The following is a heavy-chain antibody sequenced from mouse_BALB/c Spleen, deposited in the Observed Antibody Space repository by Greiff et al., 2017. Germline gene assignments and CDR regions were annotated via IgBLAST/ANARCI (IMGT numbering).Heavy chain of an antibody. CDR1: GYSFTDYN. CDR2: IDPYNGGT. Sequence: EVQLQLSGPELVKPGASVQVSCKASGYSFTDYNLYWVKQSHGKSLEWIGYIDPYNGGTSFNQKFKGKATLTVDKSSSTAFMHLNSLTSEDSAVYYGARGWTTVVARDYYAMDYGGKGSWVTVS. J-gene: IGHJ4*01. D-gene: IGHD1-1*01. CDR3: ARGWTTVVARDYYAMDY. V-gene: IGHV1S135*01.